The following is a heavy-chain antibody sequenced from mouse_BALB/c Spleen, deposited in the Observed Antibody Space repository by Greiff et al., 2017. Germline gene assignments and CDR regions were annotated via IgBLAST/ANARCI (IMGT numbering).Heavy chain of an antibody. J-gene: IGHJ2*01. CDR3: ARSDTYFDY. Sequence: QVQLQQSGAELVKPGASVKLSCKASGYTFTSYWMHWVKQRPGQGLEWIGEIDPSDSYTNYNQKFKGKATLTVDKSSSTAYMQLSSLTSEDSAVYYCARSDTYFDYWGQGTTLTVSS. CDR2: IDPSDSYT. CDR1: GYTFTSYW. V-gene: IGHV1-69*02.